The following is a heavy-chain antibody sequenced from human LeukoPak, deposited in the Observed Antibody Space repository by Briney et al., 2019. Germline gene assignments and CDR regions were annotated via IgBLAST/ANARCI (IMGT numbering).Heavy chain of an antibody. V-gene: IGHV3-66*01. Sequence: PGGSLRLSCVASGFTFRNSAMHWVRQAPGKGLEWVSVIYSGGSTYYADSVKGRFTISRDNSKNTLYLQMNSLRAEDTAVYYCARDVHGGAFDYWGQGTLVTVSS. CDR3: ARDVHGGAFDY. D-gene: IGHD4-23*01. CDR1: GFTFRNSA. CDR2: IYSGGST. J-gene: IGHJ4*02.